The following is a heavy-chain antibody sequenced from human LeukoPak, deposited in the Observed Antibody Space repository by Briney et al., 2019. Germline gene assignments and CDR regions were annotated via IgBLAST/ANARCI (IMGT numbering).Heavy chain of an antibody. D-gene: IGHD1-26*01. CDR3: ARGERGDY. J-gene: IGHJ4*02. V-gene: IGHV3-48*04. CDR2: ISSIGTTI. Sequence: GGSLRLSCGASGFTFSTYSMNWVRQAPGKGLEWVSYISSIGTTIYYADSVKGRFTISRDNAKNSLYLQMNSLRAEDTAVYYCARGERGDYWGQGTLVTVSS. CDR1: GFTFSTYS.